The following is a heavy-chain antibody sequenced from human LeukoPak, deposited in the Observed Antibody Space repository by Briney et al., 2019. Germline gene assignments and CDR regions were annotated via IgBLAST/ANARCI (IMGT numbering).Heavy chain of an antibody. CDR2: IYYSGST. V-gene: IGHV4-39*01. CDR3: ARRHCSSTNCYGDAFDI. Sequence: SETLPLTCTVSGGSISSSSYYWAWVRQPPGKGLEWIGNIYYSGSTYYNPSLKSRVTISVDTSKNQFSLNLISVTAADTAVYYCARRHCSSTNCYGDAFDIWGQGTMVTVSS. J-gene: IGHJ3*02. D-gene: IGHD2-2*01. CDR1: GGSISSSSYY.